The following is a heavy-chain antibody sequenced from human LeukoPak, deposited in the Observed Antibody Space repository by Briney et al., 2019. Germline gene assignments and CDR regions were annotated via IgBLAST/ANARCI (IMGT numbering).Heavy chain of an antibody. CDR2: ISAYNGNT. Sequence: ASVKVSCKASGYTFTSYGISWVRQAPGQGLEWMGWISAYNGNTSYAQKLQGRVTMTTDTSTSTAYMELRSLRSDDTAVYYCARDFGYSSTTNYYYYYGMDVWGQGTTVTVSS. CDR1: GYTFTSYG. V-gene: IGHV1-18*01. D-gene: IGHD6-13*01. CDR3: ARDFGYSSTTNYYYYYGMDV. J-gene: IGHJ6*02.